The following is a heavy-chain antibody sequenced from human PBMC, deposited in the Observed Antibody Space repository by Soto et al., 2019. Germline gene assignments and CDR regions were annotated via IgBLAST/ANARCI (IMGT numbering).Heavy chain of an antibody. CDR2: FIPIIATA. CDR3: AGTSDTSGDYPYYLDY. CDR1: GGNFIDYA. V-gene: IGHV1-69*01. Sequence: QVQLVQSGAEVKKPGSSVRVSCEVSGGNFIDYAFSGVRQAPGKGLEGMGGFIPIIATADYAQKFQCRVTITADESTSTAYMEVTSLTSEDKVGDCCAGTSDTSGDYPYYLDYWGQGPQVTVSS. D-gene: IGHD3-22*01. J-gene: IGHJ4*02.